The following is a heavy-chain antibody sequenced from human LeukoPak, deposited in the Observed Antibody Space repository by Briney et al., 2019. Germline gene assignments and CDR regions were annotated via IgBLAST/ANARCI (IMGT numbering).Heavy chain of an antibody. V-gene: IGHV3-23*01. CDR1: GITFTSHA. D-gene: IGHD5-24*01. J-gene: IGHJ6*03. CDR3: AKGGVATMRDGYNYYYYYMEV. CDR2: ISGSGGHT. Sequence: GGSLRLSCAASGITFTSHAMSWVRQAPGKGLEWVSLISGSGGHTYYGDSVKGRLTISRDNSKSTLYLQMNSLRAEDTAVYYCAKGGVATMRDGYNYYYYYMEVWGRGTTVTVSS.